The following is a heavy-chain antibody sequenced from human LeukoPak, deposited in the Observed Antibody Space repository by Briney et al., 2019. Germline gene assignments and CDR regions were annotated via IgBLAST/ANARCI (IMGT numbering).Heavy chain of an antibody. CDR2: INHSGST. Sequence: SEILSLTCAVYGGSFSGYYWSWIRQPPGKGLEWIGEINHSGSTNYNPSLKSRVTISVDTSKNQFSLKLSSVTAADTAVYYCARWFDPWGQGTLVTVSS. CDR1: GGSFSGYY. J-gene: IGHJ5*02. V-gene: IGHV4-34*01. CDR3: ARWFDP.